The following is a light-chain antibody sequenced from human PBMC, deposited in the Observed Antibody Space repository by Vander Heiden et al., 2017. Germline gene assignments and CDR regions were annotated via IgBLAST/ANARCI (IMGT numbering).Light chain of an antibody. CDR2: WAS. V-gene: IGKV4-1*01. J-gene: IGKJ1*01. CDR1: QSVLSTSNNENY. Sequence: DIVMTQSPAPPVASVGQGATISCKSRQSVLSTSNNENYLAWYQQKPGQPPKLLIYWASTRGSGVPDRFSGSGSGTDFTLTISSLQAEDVAVYYCQQYYSTPRTFGQGTKVEIK. CDR3: QQYYSTPRT.